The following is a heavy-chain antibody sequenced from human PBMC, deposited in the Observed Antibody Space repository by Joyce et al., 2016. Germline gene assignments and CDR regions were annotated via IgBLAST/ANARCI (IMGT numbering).Heavy chain of an antibody. V-gene: IGHV5-51*01. CDR3: ARRSVEVAAWFFDH. CDR1: GYSFSKYW. J-gene: IGHJ4*02. Sequence: EVQLVQSGAEVKKPGESLRISCTGSGYSFSKYWIGWVRQMPGKGLEWMGSINPADSDTRYSPSFQGQVTFSVDKSITTAYLQWSGLKASDTALYFCARRSVEVAAWFFDHWGQGTLVTVSS. D-gene: IGHD6-19*01. CDR2: INPADSDT.